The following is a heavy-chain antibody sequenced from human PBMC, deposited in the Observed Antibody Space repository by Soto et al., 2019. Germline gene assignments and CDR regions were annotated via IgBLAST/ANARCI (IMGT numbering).Heavy chain of an antibody. Sequence: PSETLSLTCTVSGGSISSSSYFWSWIRQHPGKGLEWIGFIYYSGSTYYNPSLKSRVTISVDTSKNQFSLKLSSVTAADTAVYYCAREGAAPYYYYGIDVWGQGTTVTVSS. CDR3: AREGAAPYYYYGIDV. CDR2: IYYSGST. V-gene: IGHV4-31*03. CDR1: GGSISSSSYF. D-gene: IGHD6-6*01. J-gene: IGHJ6*02.